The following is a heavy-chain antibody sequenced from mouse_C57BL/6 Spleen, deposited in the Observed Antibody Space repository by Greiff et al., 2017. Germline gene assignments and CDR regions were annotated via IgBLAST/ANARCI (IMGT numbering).Heavy chain of an antibody. CDR3: ARPSYGSSYDWYFDV. CDR2: IWSGGST. V-gene: IGHV2-2*01. CDR1: GFSLTSYG. Sequence: QVQLQQSGPGLVQPSPSLSITCTVSGFSLTSYGVHWVRQSPGKGLEWLGVIWSGGSTDYNAAFISRLSISKDNSKSQVFFKMNSLQADDTAIYYCARPSYGSSYDWYFDVWGTGTTVTVSS. J-gene: IGHJ1*03. D-gene: IGHD1-1*01.